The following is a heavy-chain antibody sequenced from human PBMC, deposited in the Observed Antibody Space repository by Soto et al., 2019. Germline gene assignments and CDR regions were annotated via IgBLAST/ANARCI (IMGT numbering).Heavy chain of an antibody. CDR1: GFTFSSYS. Sequence: EVQLVESGGGLVKPGGSLRLSCAASGFTFSSYSMNWVRQAPGKGLEWVSSISSSSFSINYADSVKGRFSISRDNAQNSLNLQMNNLRAEDTAVYYCARNESSTLYGRDVWGQGTTVSVSS. V-gene: IGHV3-21*02. J-gene: IGHJ6*02. D-gene: IGHD6-6*01. CDR2: ISSSSFSI. CDR3: ARNESSTLYGRDV.